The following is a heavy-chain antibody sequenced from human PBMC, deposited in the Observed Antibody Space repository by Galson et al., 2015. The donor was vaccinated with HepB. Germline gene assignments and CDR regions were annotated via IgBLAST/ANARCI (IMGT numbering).Heavy chain of an antibody. V-gene: IGHV1-18*04. Sequence: SVKVSCKASGYTFTSYGISWVRQAPGQGLEWMGWISAYNGNTNYAQKLQGRVTMTTETYTSTAYMELSSLKASDTAMYYCARQGTLYYYGSGSPFDYWGQGTLVTVSS. CDR1: GYTFTSYG. J-gene: IGHJ4*02. CDR2: ISAYNGNT. CDR3: ARQGTLYYYGSGSPFDY. D-gene: IGHD3-10*01.